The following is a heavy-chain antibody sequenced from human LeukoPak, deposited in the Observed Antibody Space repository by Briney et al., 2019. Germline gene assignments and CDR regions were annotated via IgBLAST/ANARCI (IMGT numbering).Heavy chain of an antibody. V-gene: IGHV4-31*03. D-gene: IGHD3-16*02. J-gene: IGHJ3*02. Sequence: SETLSLTCTVSGGSISSDGYYWSWIRQHPGKGLEWIGYIYYSGSTYYNPSLKSRVTISVDTSKNQFSLKLSSVTAADTAVYYCARGRELYDYVWGSYRYSPLDAFDIWGQGTMVTVSS. CDR3: ARGRELYDYVWGSYRYSPLDAFDI. CDR2: IYYSGST. CDR1: GGSISSDGYY.